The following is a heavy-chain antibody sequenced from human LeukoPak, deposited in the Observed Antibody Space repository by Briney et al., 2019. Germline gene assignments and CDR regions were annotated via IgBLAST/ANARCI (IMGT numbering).Heavy chain of an antibody. V-gene: IGHV3-9*01. Sequence: GGSLRLSCAASGFTFYDYAMHWVRHAPGKGLEWVSGISWNSGSIGYADSVKGRFTISRDNAKNSLYLQMNSLRAEDTALYYCAKDSSGYSEYFQHWGQGTLVTVSS. D-gene: IGHD3-22*01. CDR2: ISWNSGSI. CDR3: AKDSSGYSEYFQH. CDR1: GFTFYDYA. J-gene: IGHJ1*01.